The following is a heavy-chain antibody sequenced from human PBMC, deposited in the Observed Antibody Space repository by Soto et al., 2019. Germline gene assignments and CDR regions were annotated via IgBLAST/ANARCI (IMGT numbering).Heavy chain of an antibody. CDR1: GYSFTSYW. V-gene: IGHV5-10-1*01. CDR3: ARGDHGATGPGEDHMEQDY. CDR2: IDPSDSYT. Sequence: EVQLVQSGAEVKKPGESLRISCKGSGYSFTSYWISWVRQMPGKGLEWMGRIDPSDSYTNYSPSFQGHVTISADKSISTAYLQWSSLKASDTAMYYCARGDHGATGPGEDHMEQDYWGQGTLVTVSS. D-gene: IGHD1-1*01. J-gene: IGHJ4*02.